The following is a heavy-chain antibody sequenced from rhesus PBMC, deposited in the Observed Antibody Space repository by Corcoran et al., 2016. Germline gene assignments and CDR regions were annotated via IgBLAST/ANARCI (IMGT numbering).Heavy chain of an antibody. J-gene: IGHJ6*01. CDR2: INSGGGIN. CDR3: AKEDSSWSDVYGLDS. Sequence: EVQLVESGGGLAKPGGSLRLSCAASGFTFSRYWMNWFRQTPGKGLEWFSAINSGGGINYYADSVNGLFTISRDNSKNTLSLQMNSLRAEDTAVYYWAKEDSSWSDVYGLDSWGQGVVVTVSS. CDR1: GFTFSRYW. D-gene: IGHD6-13*01. V-gene: IGHV3S42*01.